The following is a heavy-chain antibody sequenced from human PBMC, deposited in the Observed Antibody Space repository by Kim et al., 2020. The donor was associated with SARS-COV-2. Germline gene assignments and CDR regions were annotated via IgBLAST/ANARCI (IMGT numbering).Heavy chain of an antibody. CDR3: ARGRIYYDSSGYYYLDY. J-gene: IGHJ4*02. CDR1: GGSFSGYY. Sequence: SETLSLTCAVYGGSFSGYYWSWIRQPPGKGLEWIGVINHSGSTNYNPSLKSRVTISVDTSKNQFSLKLSSVTAADTAVYYCARGRIYYDSSGYYYLDYWGQGTLVTVSS. CDR2: INHSGST. D-gene: IGHD3-22*01. V-gene: IGHV4-34*01.